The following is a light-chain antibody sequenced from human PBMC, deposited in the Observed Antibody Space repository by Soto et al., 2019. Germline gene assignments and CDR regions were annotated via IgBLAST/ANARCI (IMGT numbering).Light chain of an antibody. CDR1: XXDVGGYNY. CDR3: SSYTSSSTLV. J-gene: IGLJ1*01. CDR2: DVS. V-gene: IGLV2-14*01. Sequence: QSVLTQPASVSGSPGQSITISCTGTXXDVGGYNYVSWYQQHPGKAPKLMIYDVSNRPSGVSNRFSGSKSGNTASLTISGLQAEDEADYYCSSYTSSSTLVFGTGTKVTVL.